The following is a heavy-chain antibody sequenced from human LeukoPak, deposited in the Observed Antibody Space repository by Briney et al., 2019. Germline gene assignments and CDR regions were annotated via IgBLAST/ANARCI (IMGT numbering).Heavy chain of an antibody. CDR1: GYTFTSYD. D-gene: IGHD5-12*01. Sequence: ASVKVSCKASGYTFTSYDINWVRQATGQGLEWMGWMNPNSGNTGYAQKFQGRVTMTRNTSISTAYMELSSLRSEDTAVYYCARAGYSGHGAYYYGMDVWGQGTTVTVSS. V-gene: IGHV1-8*01. CDR3: ARAGYSGHGAYYYGMDV. CDR2: MNPNSGNT. J-gene: IGHJ6*02.